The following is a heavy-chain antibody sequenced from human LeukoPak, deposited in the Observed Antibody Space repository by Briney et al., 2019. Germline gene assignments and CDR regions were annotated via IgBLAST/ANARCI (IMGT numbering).Heavy chain of an antibody. CDR3: AKEDIVSTMGNFDY. V-gene: IGHV3-23*01. J-gene: IGHJ4*02. D-gene: IGHD5/OR15-5a*01. CDR2: LTGSGATT. Sequence: GGSLRLSCAASGFSFSSYAMSWVRQAPGKGLEWVSALTGSGATTNYADSAKGRFTISRDNSKNTLFLQMSSLRAEDTAVDYCAKEDIVSTMGNFDYWGQGTLLTVSS. CDR1: GFSFSSYA.